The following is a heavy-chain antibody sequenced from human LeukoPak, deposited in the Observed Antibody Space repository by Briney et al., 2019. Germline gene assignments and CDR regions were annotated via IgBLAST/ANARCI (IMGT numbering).Heavy chain of an antibody. J-gene: IGHJ4*02. V-gene: IGHV4-28*01. CDR3: ARKENVYYYFDY. CDR1: GYSITSSSW. CDR2: IYHSGTT. Sequence: SDTLSLTCAVSGYSITSSSWWGWIRQPPGKGLEWIGYIYHSGTTYYNPSLQGRVTMSVDTSKNQFSLKLSSVTAVDTAVYYCARKENVYYYFDYWGQGTLVTVSS. D-gene: IGHD3-10*01.